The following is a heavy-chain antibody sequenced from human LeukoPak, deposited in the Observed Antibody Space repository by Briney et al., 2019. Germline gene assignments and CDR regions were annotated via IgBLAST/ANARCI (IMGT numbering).Heavy chain of an antibody. CDR2: INPNSGGT. CDR3: ARDILTYYDFWSGYNKPED. Sequence: GASVKVSCKASGYTFTGYYMHWVRQAPGQGLEWMGWINPNSGGTNYAQKFQGRVTMTRDTSISTAYMELSRLRSDDTAVYYCARDILTYYDFWSGYNKPEDWGQGTLVTVSS. V-gene: IGHV1-2*02. CDR1: GYTFTGYY. D-gene: IGHD3-3*01. J-gene: IGHJ4*02.